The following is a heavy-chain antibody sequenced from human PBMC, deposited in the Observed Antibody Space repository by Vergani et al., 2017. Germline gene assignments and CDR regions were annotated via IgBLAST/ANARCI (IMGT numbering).Heavy chain of an antibody. Sequence: QVQLVQSGAEVKKPGASVKVSCKASGYTFTRYYMHWVRQAPGQGLEWMGIINPSGGSTSYAQKFQGRVTMTRDTSTSTVYMELSSLRSEDTAVYYCARVLRYCSSTSCHTENWFDPWGQGTLVTVSS. CDR1: GYTFTRYY. V-gene: IGHV1-46*01. J-gene: IGHJ5*02. D-gene: IGHD2-2*01. CDR3: ARVLRYCSSTSCHTENWFDP. CDR2: INPSGGST.